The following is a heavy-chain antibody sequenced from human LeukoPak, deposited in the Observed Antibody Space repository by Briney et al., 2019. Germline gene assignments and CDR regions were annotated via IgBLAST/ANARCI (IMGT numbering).Heavy chain of an antibody. CDR2: INHSGST. CDR3: ARNPSIAARGGGVDY. Sequence: PSETLSPTCAVYGGSFSGYYWSWIRQPPGKGLEWIGEINHSGSTNYNPSLKSRVTISVDTSKNQFSLKLSSVTAADTAVYYCARNPSIAARGGGVDYWGQGTLVTVSS. V-gene: IGHV4-34*01. CDR1: GGSFSGYY. D-gene: IGHD6-6*01. J-gene: IGHJ4*02.